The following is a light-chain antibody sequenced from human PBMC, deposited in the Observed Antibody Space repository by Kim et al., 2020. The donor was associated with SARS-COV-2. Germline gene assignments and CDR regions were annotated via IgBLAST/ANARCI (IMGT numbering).Light chain of an antibody. CDR2: GAS. V-gene: IGKV3-15*01. CDR3: QQYNRWPPYI. Sequence: EIVMTQSPATLSVSPGESATLSCMASQSVGSNLAWYQQRPGQAPRLLISGASTRATGVPARFSGSGSGTEFTLTISSPQSEDFAVYYCQQYNRWPPYIFGQGTKLEI. J-gene: IGKJ2*01. CDR1: QSVGSN.